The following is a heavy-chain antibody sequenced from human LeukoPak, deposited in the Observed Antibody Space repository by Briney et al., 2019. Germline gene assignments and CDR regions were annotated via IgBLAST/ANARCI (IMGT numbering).Heavy chain of an antibody. D-gene: IGHD3-3*01. CDR2: ISAYNGNT. V-gene: IGHV1-18*01. CDR1: GYTFTSYG. J-gene: IGHJ4*02. CDR3: AKVKVGGLTIFGVVIMDYFDY. Sequence: ASVKVSCKASGYTFTSYGITWVRQAPGQGLEWMGWISAYNGNTNYAQKLQGRVTMTTDTSTSTAYMELRSLRSDDTAVYYCAKVKVGGLTIFGVVIMDYFDYWGQGTLVTVSS.